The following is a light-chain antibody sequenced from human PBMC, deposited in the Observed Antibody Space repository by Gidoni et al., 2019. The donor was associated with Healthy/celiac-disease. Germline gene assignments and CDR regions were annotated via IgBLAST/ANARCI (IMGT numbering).Light chain of an antibody. CDR2: ENN. J-gene: IGLJ3*02. Sequence: QSVLTQPPSVSAAPGQMVTISCSGSSSNIGNNYVSWSQQPPGTAPKLLIYENNKRPSGIPDRFSGSKSGTSATLGITGLQTGDEADYYCGTWDSSLSAGRVFGGGTKLTVL. CDR1: SSNIGNNY. CDR3: GTWDSSLSAGRV. V-gene: IGLV1-51*02.